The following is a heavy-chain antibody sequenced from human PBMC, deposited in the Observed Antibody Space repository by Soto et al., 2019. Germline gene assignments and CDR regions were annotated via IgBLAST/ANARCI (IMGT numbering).Heavy chain of an antibody. Sequence: QLQLQESGSGLVKASQTLSLTCDVSGGSISTSGYSWNWIRQPPGKGLEWVGYIYHSGSTYDNPSLKSRVTMSVNRSKNQFSLNLTSVTAADTAVYFCARGHYRYAMDVWGQGTTVTVSS. CDR3: ARGHYRYAMDV. V-gene: IGHV4-30-2*01. J-gene: IGHJ6*02. CDR2: IYHSGST. CDR1: GGSISTSGYS.